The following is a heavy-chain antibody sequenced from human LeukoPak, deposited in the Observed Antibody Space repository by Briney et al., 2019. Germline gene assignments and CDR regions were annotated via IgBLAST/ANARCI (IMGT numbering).Heavy chain of an antibody. V-gene: IGHV3-23*01. CDR1: GFTFSSYA. J-gene: IGHJ4*02. CDR2: ISGSGGST. CDR3: AKPTRGSGSFLIEC. D-gene: IGHD1-26*01. Sequence: GGSLRLSCAASGFTFSSYAMSWVRQAPGKGLEWVSGISGSGGSTYYADSVKGRFTISRDNSKNTLYLRMNSLKAEDTAVYYCAKPTRGSGSFLIECWGQGTLVTVSS.